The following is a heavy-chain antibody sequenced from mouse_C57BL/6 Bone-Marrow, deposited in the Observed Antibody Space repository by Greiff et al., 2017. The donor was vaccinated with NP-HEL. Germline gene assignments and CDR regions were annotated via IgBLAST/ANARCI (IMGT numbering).Heavy chain of an antibody. CDR3: ARDYDYGYWYFDV. D-gene: IGHD2-4*01. CDR2: IDPSDSYT. V-gene: IGHV1-50*01. Sequence: QVHVKQPGAELVKPGASVKLSCKASGYTFTSYWMQWVKQRPGQGLEWIGEIDPSDSYTNYNQKFKGKATLTVDTSSSTAYMQLSSLTSEDSAVYYCARDYDYGYWYFDVWGTGTTVTVSS. CDR1: GYTFTSYW. J-gene: IGHJ1*03.